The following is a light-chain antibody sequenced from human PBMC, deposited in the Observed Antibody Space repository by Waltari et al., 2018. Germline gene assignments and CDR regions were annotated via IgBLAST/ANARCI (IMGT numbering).Light chain of an antibody. CDR1: QSCIFNPNNKNS. V-gene: IGKV4-1*01. Sequence: DIVLTPSPASLAVSLAETATITCQSRQSCIFNPNNKNSLAWYQQKPGQPPKLLIYWAATREAGVPDRFSGSGSGTDFVLTISSLQAEDVAVYYCQQFYHSLVTFGQGAKVEIK. J-gene: IGKJ1*01. CDR3: QQFYHSLVT. CDR2: WAA.